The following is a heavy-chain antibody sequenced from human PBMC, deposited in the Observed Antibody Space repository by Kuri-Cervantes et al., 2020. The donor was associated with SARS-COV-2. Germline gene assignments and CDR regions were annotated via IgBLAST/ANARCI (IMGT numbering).Heavy chain of an antibody. CDR2: ISYSGST. CDR1: GGSMRSHY. D-gene: IGHD7-27*01. J-gene: IGHJ3*02. CDR3: ARRLVNWGGAFDI. Sequence: SETLSLTCTVSGGSMRSHYWSWVRQPPGKGLEWIGDISYSGSTNYNPSLKSRVPISVDTSKNQFSLKLSSVTAADTAVYYCARRLVNWGGAFDIWGQGTMITVSS. V-gene: IGHV4-59*08.